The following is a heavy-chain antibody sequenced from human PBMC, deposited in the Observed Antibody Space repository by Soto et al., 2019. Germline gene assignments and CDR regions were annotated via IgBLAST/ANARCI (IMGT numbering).Heavy chain of an antibody. CDR3: ARDLRGLTTIFPAEGDY. Sequence: ASVKVSCKASGYTFTSYAMHWVRQAPGQRLEWMGWINAGNGNTKYSQKFQGRVTITRDTSASTAYMELSSLRSEDTAVYYCARDLRGLTTIFPAEGDYWGQGTLVTVSS. J-gene: IGHJ4*02. V-gene: IGHV1-3*01. CDR1: GYTFTSYA. CDR2: INAGNGNT. D-gene: IGHD3-3*01.